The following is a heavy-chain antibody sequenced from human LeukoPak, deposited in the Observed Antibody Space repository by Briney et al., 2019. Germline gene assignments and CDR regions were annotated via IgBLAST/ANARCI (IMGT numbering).Heavy chain of an antibody. CDR1: GGSISSYY. Sequence: SETLSLTCTVPGGSISSYYWSWIRQPPGKGLEWIGYIYTSGSTNYNPSLKSRVTISVDTSKNQFSLKLSSVTAADTAVYYCARHATAGILSSWFDPWGQGTLVTVSS. D-gene: IGHD6-13*01. CDR3: ARHATAGILSSWFDP. V-gene: IGHV4-4*09. J-gene: IGHJ5*02. CDR2: IYTSGST.